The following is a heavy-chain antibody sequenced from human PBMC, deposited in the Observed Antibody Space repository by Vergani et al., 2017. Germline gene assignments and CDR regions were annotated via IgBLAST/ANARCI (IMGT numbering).Heavy chain of an antibody. CDR2: IRYDGSNK. J-gene: IGHJ4*02. CDR1: GFTFSSYG. V-gene: IGHV3-30*02. CDR3: AKHFRGWGIDY. D-gene: IGHD3-16*01. Sequence: QVQLVESGGGVVQPGGSLRLSCAASGFTFSSYGMHWVRQAPGKGLEWVAFIRYDGSNKYYADSVKGRFTISRDNSKNTLYLQMNSLRAEDTATYYCAKHFRGWGIDYWGQGTQVIVSS.